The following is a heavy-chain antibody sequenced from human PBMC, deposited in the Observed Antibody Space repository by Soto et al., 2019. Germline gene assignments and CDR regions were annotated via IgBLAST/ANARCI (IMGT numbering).Heavy chain of an antibody. J-gene: IGHJ4*02. Sequence: EVQLVESGGGLVQPGGSLRLSCVASGFTFSSEWMNWVRQAPGKRLEWVANIRRDGSEKHYVDSVNGRFTIFRDNAKNSLYLQMNSLRAEDTAGYYLVRDLAGGPHYYWGQGTQVTVSS. V-gene: IGHV3-7*05. CDR3: VRDLAGGPHYY. CDR2: IRRDGSEK. CDR1: GFTFSSEW. D-gene: IGHD2-15*01.